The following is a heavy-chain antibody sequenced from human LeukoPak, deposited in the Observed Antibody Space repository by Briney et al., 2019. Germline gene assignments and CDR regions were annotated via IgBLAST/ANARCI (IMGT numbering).Heavy chain of an antibody. D-gene: IGHD4-11*01. CDR1: GGTFSSYA. Sequence: ASVKVSCKASGGTFSSYAISWVRQAPGQGLEWMGGIIPIFGTANYAQKFQGRVTITADESTSTAYMELSSLRSEDTAVYYCARDGDDYSNGLGWFDPWGQGTLVTVSS. J-gene: IGHJ5*02. V-gene: IGHV1-69*13. CDR3: ARDGDDYSNGLGWFDP. CDR2: IIPIFGTA.